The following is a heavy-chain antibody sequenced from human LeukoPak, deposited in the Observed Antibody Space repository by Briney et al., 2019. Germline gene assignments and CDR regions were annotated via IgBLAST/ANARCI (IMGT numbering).Heavy chain of an antibody. CDR3: ARHMRSSGYFEYYFDY. V-gene: IGHV4-39*01. Sequence: SQTLSLTCAVSGGSLSSSSYYWGWIRQPPGKGLEGIGSIYYSGSTYYNPSLKCRVTISVDTSKNQFTLKLSSVTAADTAVYYCARHMRSSGYFEYYFDYWGQGTLVAVSS. D-gene: IGHD3-22*01. J-gene: IGHJ4*02. CDR2: IYYSGST. CDR1: GGSLSSSSYY.